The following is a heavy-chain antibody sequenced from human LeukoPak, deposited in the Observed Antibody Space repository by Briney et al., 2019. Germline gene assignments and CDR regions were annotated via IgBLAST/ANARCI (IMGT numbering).Heavy chain of an antibody. CDR2: INQDGSEK. J-gene: IGHJ5*02. V-gene: IGHV3-7*01. CDR1: GFIFSTYW. D-gene: IGHD5-24*01. Sequence: GGSLRLSCVASGFIFSTYWMTWVRQAPGKGLEWVANINQDGSEKYYVDSVKGRFTISRDNAKNSLYLQMNSLRAEDTAVYYCARDVATISNWFDPWGQGTLVTVSP. CDR3: ARDVATISNWFDP.